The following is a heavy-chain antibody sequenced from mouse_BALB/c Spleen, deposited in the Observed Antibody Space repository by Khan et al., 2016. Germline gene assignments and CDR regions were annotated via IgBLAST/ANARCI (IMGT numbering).Heavy chain of an antibody. CDR3: TRKGVFYGNYDFDS. J-gene: IGHJ2*01. CDR2: IDPETGGT. CDR1: GYTFSDYE. D-gene: IGHD2-1*01. V-gene: IGHV1-15*01. Sequence: VQLQESGAELVRPGASVTLSCKASGYTFSDYEMHWVKQTPVHGLQWIGSIDPETGGTAYNQKFKGQATLTAGRSSRTSYMELCSLTSEDAAGYYCTRKGVFYGNYDFDSWGQGTTLTVSS.